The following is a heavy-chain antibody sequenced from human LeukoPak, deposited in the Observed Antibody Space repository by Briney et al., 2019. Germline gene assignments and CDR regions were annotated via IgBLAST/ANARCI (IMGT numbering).Heavy chain of an antibody. CDR2: IYSGGST. CDR1: GFTVSSIY. CDR3: AREGVWRQQLVDYYYGMDV. V-gene: IGHV3-53*01. Sequence: GGSLRLSCAASGFTVSSIYMSWVRQAPGKGLEWVSVIYSGGSTYYADSVKGRFTISRDNSKNTLYLQMNSLRAEDTAVYYCAREGVWRQQLVDYYYGMDVWGQGTTVTVSS. D-gene: IGHD6-13*01. J-gene: IGHJ6*02.